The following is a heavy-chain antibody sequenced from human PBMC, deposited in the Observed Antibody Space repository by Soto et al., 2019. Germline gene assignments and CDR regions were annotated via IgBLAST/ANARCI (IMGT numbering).Heavy chain of an antibody. Sequence: LGESLKISCKGSGYSFTSYWISWVRQMPGKGLEWMGRIDPSDSYTNYSPSFQGHVTISADKSISTAYLQWSSLKASDTAMYYCARRLSGLYYYGMDVWGQGITVTVSS. V-gene: IGHV5-10-1*01. J-gene: IGHJ6*02. CDR2: IDPSDSYT. CDR3: ARRLSGLYYYGMDV. CDR1: GYSFTSYW.